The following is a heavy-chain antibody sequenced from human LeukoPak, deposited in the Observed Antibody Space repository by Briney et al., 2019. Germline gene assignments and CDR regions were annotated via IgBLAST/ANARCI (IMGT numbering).Heavy chain of an antibody. V-gene: IGHV3-23*01. CDR1: GFTFSSYA. D-gene: IGHD2-15*01. J-gene: IGHJ4*02. Sequence: GGSLRLSCAASGFTFSSYAMSWVRQAPGKGPEWVSAISGDGGTYYADSVKGRFTISRDNSKNTLYLQMNSLGGEDTALYYCARYCGAASCYSGFDYWGQGTLVTVAS. CDR3: ARYCGAASCYSGFDY. CDR2: ISGDGGT.